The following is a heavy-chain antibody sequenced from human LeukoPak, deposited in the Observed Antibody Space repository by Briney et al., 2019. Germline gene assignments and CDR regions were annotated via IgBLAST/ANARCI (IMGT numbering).Heavy chain of an antibody. J-gene: IGHJ6*03. CDR2: IYYSGST. CDR3: ARTGYRGSMDV. V-gene: IGHV4-59*01. CDR1: GGSISSYY. D-gene: IGHD5-18*01. Sequence: PSETLSLTCTVSGGSISSYYWSWIRQPPGKGLEWIGYIYYSGSTNYNPSLKSRVTISVDTSKNQFSLKLSSVTAADTAVYYCARTGYRGSMDVWGKGTTVTISS.